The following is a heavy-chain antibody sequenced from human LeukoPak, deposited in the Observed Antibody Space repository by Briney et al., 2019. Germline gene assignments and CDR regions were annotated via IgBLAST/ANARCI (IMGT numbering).Heavy chain of an antibody. CDR2: IAYDGSNE. CDR1: GFTFSSYA. J-gene: IGHJ6*04. V-gene: IGHV3-30*04. Sequence: GGSLRLSCAASGFTFSSYAMHWVRQAPGKGLEWVAVIAYDGSNEFYADPVKGRFTISRDSSKNTLYLQMNSLRAEDTAVYYCARDSYGMDVWAKGPRSPSPQ. CDR3: ARDSYGMDV.